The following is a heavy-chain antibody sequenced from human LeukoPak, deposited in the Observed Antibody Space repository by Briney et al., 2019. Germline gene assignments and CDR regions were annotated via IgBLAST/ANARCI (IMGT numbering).Heavy chain of an antibody. D-gene: IGHD6-13*01. J-gene: IGHJ4*02. CDR2: ISSSSNMI. CDR3: ATASGGWYRYYFDS. V-gene: IGHV3-48*03. Sequence: PGGSLRLSCAASGLTFSSYEMNWVRQAPGKGLEWLSYISSSSNMIFYAESVKGRFTISRDNAKNSLYLQMNSLRAEDTAIYYCATASGGWYRYYFDSWGQGTLVTASS. CDR1: GLTFSSYE.